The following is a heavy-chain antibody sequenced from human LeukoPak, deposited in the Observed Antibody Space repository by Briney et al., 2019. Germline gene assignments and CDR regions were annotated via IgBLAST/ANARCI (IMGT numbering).Heavy chain of an antibody. CDR2: IYYSGST. J-gene: IGHJ4*02. V-gene: IGHV4-39*01. Sequence: SETLSLTCSVSGGSIRSDSHYWGWIRQPPGKGLEWIGSIYYSGSTYYNPSLEGRVTISVDTSKYQFSLKLSSVTAADTAVYYCARVRGYSGYEIDYWGQGTLVTVSS. CDR1: GGSIRSDSHY. D-gene: IGHD5-12*01. CDR3: ARVRGYSGYEIDY.